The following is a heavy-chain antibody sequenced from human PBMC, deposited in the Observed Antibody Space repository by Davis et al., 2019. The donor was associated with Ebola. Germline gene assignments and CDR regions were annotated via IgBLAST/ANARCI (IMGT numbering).Heavy chain of an antibody. CDR1: GLTLNLYA. Sequence: GESLKISCAASGLTLNLYAMSWVRQAPGKGLEWVAVISYDGSNKYYADSVKGRFTISRDNSKNTLYLQMNSLRAEDTAVYYCARAPPLYSSGWYLPYWGQGTLVTVSS. D-gene: IGHD6-19*01. V-gene: IGHV3-30*03. CDR3: ARAPPLYSSGWYLPY. CDR2: ISYDGSNK. J-gene: IGHJ4*02.